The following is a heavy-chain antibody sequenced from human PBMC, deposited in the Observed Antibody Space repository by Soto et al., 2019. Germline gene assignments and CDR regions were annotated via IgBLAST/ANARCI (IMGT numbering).Heavy chain of an antibody. CDR2: ISGSGGST. CDR1: GFTFSSYA. D-gene: IGHD2-8*01. Sequence: GGSLRLSCAASGFTFSSYAMSWVRQAPGKGLEWVSAISGSGGSTYYADSVKGRFTISRDNSKNTLYLQMNSLRAEDTAVYYCAKDLALGYCTNGVCGPVDYWGQGTLVTVSS. V-gene: IGHV3-23*01. J-gene: IGHJ4*02. CDR3: AKDLALGYCTNGVCGPVDY.